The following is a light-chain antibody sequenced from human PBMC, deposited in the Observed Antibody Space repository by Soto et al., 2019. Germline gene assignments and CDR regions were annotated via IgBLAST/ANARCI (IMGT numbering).Light chain of an antibody. CDR3: QQSDAYPWT. CDR2: KAS. J-gene: IGKJ2*02. Sequence: DIQMTQSPSTLSASVGDRVTITCRASQSVGSWLAWYQQKPGKAPKYLIYKASILESGVPSRFSGSGSGTEVTLTISSLQPDDFATYYCQQSDAYPWTFGQGTKLDFK. V-gene: IGKV1-5*03. CDR1: QSVGSW.